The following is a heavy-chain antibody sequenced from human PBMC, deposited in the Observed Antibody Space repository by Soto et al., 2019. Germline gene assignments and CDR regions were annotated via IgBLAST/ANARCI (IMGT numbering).Heavy chain of an antibody. V-gene: IGHV3-11*06. Sequence: GGSLRLSCAASGFTFSYYYMSWIRQAPGKGLEWLSYISSSATYAIYADSVKGRFTLSRDNAKNSLYLQMNSLRAEDTAVYYCARNDSSGYLDSWGQGTLVTVSS. CDR1: GFTFSYYY. D-gene: IGHD3-22*01. CDR2: ISSSATYA. J-gene: IGHJ4*02. CDR3: ARNDSSGYLDS.